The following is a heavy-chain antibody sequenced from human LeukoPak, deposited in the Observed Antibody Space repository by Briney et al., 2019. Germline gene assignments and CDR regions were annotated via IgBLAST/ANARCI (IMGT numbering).Heavy chain of an antibody. Sequence: PGGSLRLSCAASGFTFSSYGMHWVRQAPGKGLEWVSSIGTSTSYIYYADSVKGRFTISRDNAKNSLYLEMNSLRAEDTAVYYCARDLMGIAYRGAFYYWGQGTLVTVSS. CDR1: GFTFSSYG. D-gene: IGHD6-13*01. J-gene: IGHJ4*02. CDR3: ARDLMGIAYRGAFYY. CDR2: IGTSTSYI. V-gene: IGHV3-21*04.